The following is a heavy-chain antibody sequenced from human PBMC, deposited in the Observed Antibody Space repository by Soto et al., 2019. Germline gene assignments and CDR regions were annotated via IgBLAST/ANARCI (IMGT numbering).Heavy chain of an antibody. CDR3: ARGWGYDSNDYYYAY. CDR1: GGTFSRHA. CDR2: IIPIFGTA. D-gene: IGHD3-22*01. J-gene: IGHJ4*02. V-gene: IGHV1-69*01. Sequence: QVQLVQSGAEVRKPGSSVKVSCNASGGTFSRHAISWVRQAPGQGLEWMGGIIPIFGTANHAQKFQGRVTIIADESTSTVYMELSSLRSDDTAMYYCARGWGYDSNDYYYAYWGQGTLVIVSS.